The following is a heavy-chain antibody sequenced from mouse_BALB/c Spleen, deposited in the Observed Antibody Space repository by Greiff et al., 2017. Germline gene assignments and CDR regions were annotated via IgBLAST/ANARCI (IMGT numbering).Heavy chain of an antibody. CDR2: IDPANGNT. V-gene: IGHV14-3*02. Sequence: EVQLQESGAELVKPGASVKLSCTASGFNIKDTYMHWVKQRPEQGLEWIGRIDPANGNTKYDPKFQGKATITADTSSNTAYLQLSSLTSEDTAVYYCARSGDYDGDYAMDYWGQGTSVTVSS. J-gene: IGHJ4*01. CDR3: ARSGDYDGDYAMDY. CDR1: GFNIKDTY. D-gene: IGHD2-4*01.